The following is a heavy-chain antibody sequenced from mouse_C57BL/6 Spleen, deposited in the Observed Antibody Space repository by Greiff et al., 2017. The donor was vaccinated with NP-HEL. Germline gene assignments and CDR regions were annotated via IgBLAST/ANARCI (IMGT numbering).Heavy chain of an antibody. D-gene: IGHD1-1*01. V-gene: IGHV1-82*01. CDR2: IYPGDGDT. Sequence: QVQLQQSGPELVKPGASVKISCKASGYAFSSSWMNWVKQRPGKGLEWIGRIYPGDGDTNYNGKFKGKATLTADKSSSTAYMHLSSLTSEDSAVYFCARSLITTVVPDYWGQGTTLTVSS. J-gene: IGHJ2*01. CDR3: ARSLITTVVPDY. CDR1: GYAFSSSW.